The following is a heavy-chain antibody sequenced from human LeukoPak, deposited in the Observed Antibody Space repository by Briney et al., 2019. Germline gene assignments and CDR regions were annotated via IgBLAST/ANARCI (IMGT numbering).Heavy chain of an antibody. J-gene: IGHJ3*02. CDR1: GYTFTYYY. CDR2: INPSSGST. D-gene: IGHD3-16*01. V-gene: IGHV1-46*01. Sequence: ASVKVSCKASGYTFTYYYMHWVRQAPGQGLEWMGIINPSSGSTSYAQKFQGRVTMTRDTSTSTVYMDVSSLRSDDTAVYCCARVWSSRKAFDIWGQGTMVTVSS. CDR3: ARVWSSRKAFDI.